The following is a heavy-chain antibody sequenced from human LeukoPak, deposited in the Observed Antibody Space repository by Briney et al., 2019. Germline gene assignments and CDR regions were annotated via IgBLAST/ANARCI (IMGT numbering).Heavy chain of an antibody. D-gene: IGHD2-15*01. CDR3: AGTIRYCSGGSCYSDAFDI. V-gene: IGHV5-51*01. Sequence: GASLKISCQGSGSIFTSYWIGGGRELAGKGEEWMGIIYPGDSDTRYSPTFQRQVTISADKSISTAYLQWSSLKASDTAMYYCAGTIRYCSGGSCYSDAFDIWGQGTMVTVSS. CDR1: GSIFTSYW. CDR2: IYPGDSDT. J-gene: IGHJ3*02.